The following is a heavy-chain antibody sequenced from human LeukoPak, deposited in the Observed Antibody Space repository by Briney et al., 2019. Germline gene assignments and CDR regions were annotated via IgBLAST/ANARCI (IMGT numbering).Heavy chain of an antibody. CDR2: ISAYNGNT. D-gene: IGHD4-17*01. CDR1: GYTFTSYG. V-gene: IGHV1-18*01. Sequence: ASVKVSCKASGYTFTSYGISWVRQAPGQGLEWMGWISAYNGNTNHAQKLQGRVTMTTDTSTSTAYMELRSLSSDDTAVYYCARGSDYGDLGGIDYWGQGTLVTVSS. CDR3: ARGSDYGDLGGIDY. J-gene: IGHJ4*02.